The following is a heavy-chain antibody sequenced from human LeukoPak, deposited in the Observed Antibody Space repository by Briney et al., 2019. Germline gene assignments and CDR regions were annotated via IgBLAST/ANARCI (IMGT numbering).Heavy chain of an antibody. CDR3: AREPVKYNWNFDDPSGYMDV. J-gene: IGHJ6*03. Sequence: SETLSLTCTVSGGSLSDYYWTWVRQPPGKRLEYIGSIYHSGSTGYNPSLKSRVSISVDKSKNQFSLTVSLVTAADTAVYYCAREPVKYNWNFDDPSGYMDVWGKGSTVTVS. CDR1: GGSLSDYY. D-gene: IGHD1-1*01. CDR2: IYHSGST. V-gene: IGHV4-59*01.